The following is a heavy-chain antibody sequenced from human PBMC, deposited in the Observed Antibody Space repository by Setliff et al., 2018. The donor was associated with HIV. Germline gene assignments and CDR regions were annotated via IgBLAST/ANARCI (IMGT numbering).Heavy chain of an antibody. D-gene: IGHD6-19*01. Sequence: PSETLSLTCTVSGGSISSYYWSWIRQPPGKGLEWIGYIYTSGSTNYNPSLKSRVTISVDTSKNQFSLKLSSVTAADTAVYYCARGGAVAGTGYYHYMDVWGKGTTVTVS. J-gene: IGHJ6*03. CDR2: IYTSGST. CDR3: ARGGAVAGTGYYHYMDV. CDR1: GGSISSYY. V-gene: IGHV4-4*08.